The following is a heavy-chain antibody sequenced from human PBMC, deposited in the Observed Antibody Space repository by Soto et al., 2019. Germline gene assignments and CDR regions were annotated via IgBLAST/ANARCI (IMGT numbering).Heavy chain of an antibody. V-gene: IGHV3-30*03. CDR3: TGVVASVY. CDR1: GFTVSTYG. J-gene: IGHJ4*02. CDR2: ISRDGGTK. Sequence: QVQLVESGGGVVQPGRSLRLSCAVSGFTVSTYGMHWVRQAPGKGLEWVAVISRDGGTKYYADSVKGRFTISRDNSRNRRILEIKRLRGDGIAVYYWTGVVASVYWGQGSLVTVSS. D-gene: IGHD2-8*02.